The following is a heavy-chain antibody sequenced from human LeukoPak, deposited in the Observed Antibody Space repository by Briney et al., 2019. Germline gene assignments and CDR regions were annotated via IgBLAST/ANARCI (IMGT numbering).Heavy chain of an antibody. CDR2: IYPGDSDT. V-gene: IGHV5-51*01. J-gene: IGHJ4*02. CDR3: ARHAFRGYDILTGRPFPQDLDY. D-gene: IGHD3-9*01. CDR1: GYSFTSYW. Sequence: GESLKISCKGSGYSFTSYWIGWVCQMPGKGLEWMGIIYPGDSDTRYSPSFQGQVTISADKSISTAYLQWSSLKASDTAMYYCARHAFRGYDILTGRPFPQDLDYWGQGTLVTVSS.